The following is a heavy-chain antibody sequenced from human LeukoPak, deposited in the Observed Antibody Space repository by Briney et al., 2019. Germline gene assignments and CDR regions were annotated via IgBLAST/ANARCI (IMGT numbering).Heavy chain of an antibody. D-gene: IGHD6-19*01. CDR2: IYYSGST. Sequence: PSETLSLTCTVSGGSISSSSYYWGWLRQPPGTGLEWIGSIYYSGSTYYNPSLKSRVTISVDTSKNQFSLKLSSVTAADTAVYYCASYSSGWSYWGQGTLVTVSS. J-gene: IGHJ4*02. CDR3: ASYSSGWSY. CDR1: GGSISSSSYY. V-gene: IGHV4-39*07.